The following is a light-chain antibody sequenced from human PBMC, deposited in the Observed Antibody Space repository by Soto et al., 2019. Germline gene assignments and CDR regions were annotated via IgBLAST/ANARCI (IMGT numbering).Light chain of an antibody. CDR1: ISDVGGYDY. CDR2: EVN. CDR3: ASYAGNSSYV. Sequence: QSVLTKPPSSSGSPGQSVTISCTGVISDVGGYDYVLCYQQYPGKAPKLIIFEVNKRPSGVPDRFSGSKSGNTASLTVSGLQAEDEAVYYCASYAGNSSYVFGTGTKVTVL. V-gene: IGLV2-8*01. J-gene: IGLJ1*01.